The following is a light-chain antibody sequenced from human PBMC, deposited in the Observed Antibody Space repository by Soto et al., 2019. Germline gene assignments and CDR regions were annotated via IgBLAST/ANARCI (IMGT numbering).Light chain of an antibody. Sequence: DIQITHSPSSLSASVGDRVTITFLASQSISSYLNWYQQKPGKAPKLLIYAASSLQSGVPSRFSGSGSGTDSTLTISSLQPEDFATYYCQQSYSTPPWKFGQGTKVDIK. CDR3: QQSYSTPPWK. CDR1: QSISSY. J-gene: IGKJ1*01. CDR2: AAS. V-gene: IGKV1-39*01.